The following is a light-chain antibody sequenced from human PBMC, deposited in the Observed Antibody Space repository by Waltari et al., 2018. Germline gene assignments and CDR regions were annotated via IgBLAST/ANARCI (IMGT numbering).Light chain of an antibody. CDR2: AAS. V-gene: IGKV1-27*01. J-gene: IGKJ3*01. Sequence: DIQMTQSPSSLPASLGDRVTITCRASQGISNYSACYQQKPGKVPKLLIYAASTLHSGVPSRFSGSGSGTDFTLTISSLQPEDVATYYCQKHNSAPGTFGPGTKVDIK. CDR1: QGISNY. CDR3: QKHNSAPGT.